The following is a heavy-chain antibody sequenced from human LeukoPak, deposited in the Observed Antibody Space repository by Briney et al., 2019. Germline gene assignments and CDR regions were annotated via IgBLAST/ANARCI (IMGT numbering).Heavy chain of an antibody. CDR3: VAGAIYYFDY. J-gene: IGHJ4*02. D-gene: IGHD6-19*01. CDR2: IYYSGST. Sequence: SETLSLTCTVSGASISSGGYFWSWIRQPPGKGLEWIGSIYYSGSTYYNPSLKSRVTISVDTSKNQFSLKLSSVTAADTAVYWAVAGAIYYFDYWGQGTLVTVSS. V-gene: IGHV4-39*01. CDR1: GASISSGGYF.